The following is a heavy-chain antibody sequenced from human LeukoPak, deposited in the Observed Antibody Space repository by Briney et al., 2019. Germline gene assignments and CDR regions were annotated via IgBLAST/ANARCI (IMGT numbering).Heavy chain of an antibody. D-gene: IGHD2-8*01. CDR2: ISHSGRTM. CDR3: ARDSIVRGNIGNDMDV. CDR1: GFTFSDYY. Sequence: GGSLTLSCAPSGFTFSDYYMSWIRQAPGKGLEGVSYISHSGRTMYYADSVKGRFTISSDNAKNSLYLQMNSLRAGDTAVYYCARDSIVRGNIGNDMDVWGKGTTVTVSS. V-gene: IGHV3-11*01. J-gene: IGHJ6*03.